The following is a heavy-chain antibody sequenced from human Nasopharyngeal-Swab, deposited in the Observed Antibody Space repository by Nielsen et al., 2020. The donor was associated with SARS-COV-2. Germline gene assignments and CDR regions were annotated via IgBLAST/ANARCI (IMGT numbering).Heavy chain of an antibody. CDR2: ISAYNGNT. J-gene: IGHJ4*02. D-gene: IGHD3-9*01. Sequence: WVRQAPGQRLEWMGWISAYNGNTNYAQKLQGRVTMTTDTSTSTAYMELRSLRSDDTAVYYCARDDYDILTGYYTGGIYWGQGTLVTVPQ. CDR3: ARDDYDILTGYYTGGIY. V-gene: IGHV1-18*01.